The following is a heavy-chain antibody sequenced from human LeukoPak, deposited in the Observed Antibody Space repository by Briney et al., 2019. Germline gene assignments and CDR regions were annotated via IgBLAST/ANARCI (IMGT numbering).Heavy chain of an antibody. Sequence: GGSLRLSCAASGFTFSDYYMSWIRQAPGKGLEWVSYISSSGSTIYYADSVKGRFTISRDNAKNSLYLQMNSPRAEDTAVYYCARGTIVGATPFDYWGQGTLVTVSS. CDR2: ISSSGSTI. V-gene: IGHV3-11*04. CDR3: ARGTIVGATPFDY. J-gene: IGHJ4*02. CDR1: GFTFSDYY. D-gene: IGHD1-26*01.